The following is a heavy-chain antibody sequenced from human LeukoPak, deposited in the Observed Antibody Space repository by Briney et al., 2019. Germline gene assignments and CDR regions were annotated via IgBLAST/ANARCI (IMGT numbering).Heavy chain of an antibody. V-gene: IGHV3-30*02. Sequence: PGGSLRLSCAASGFTFSSYGMHWVRQAPGKGLEWVAFIRYDGSNKYYADSVKGRFTISRDNSKNTLYLQMNSLRAEDTAVYYCAKEKDYYGSGSYFNWFDPSGQGTLVTVSS. CDR3: AKEKDYYGSGSYFNWFDP. D-gene: IGHD3-10*01. J-gene: IGHJ5*02. CDR2: IRYDGSNK. CDR1: GFTFSSYG.